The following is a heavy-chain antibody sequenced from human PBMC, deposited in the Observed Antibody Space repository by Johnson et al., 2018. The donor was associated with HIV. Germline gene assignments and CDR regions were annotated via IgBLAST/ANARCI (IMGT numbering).Heavy chain of an antibody. CDR2: ISYDGSNK. CDR3: AKGGTSGYRTFDI. Sequence: QVQLVESGGGVVQPGGSLRLSCAASGFTFSSYGMHWVRQAPGKGLEWVAVISYDGSNKYYADSVKGQFTISRDNSKNTLYLQMNSLRPEDTALYYCAKGGTSGYRTFDIWGQGTMVTVSS. D-gene: IGHD5-18*01. V-gene: IGHV3-30*19. CDR1: GFTFSSYG. J-gene: IGHJ3*02.